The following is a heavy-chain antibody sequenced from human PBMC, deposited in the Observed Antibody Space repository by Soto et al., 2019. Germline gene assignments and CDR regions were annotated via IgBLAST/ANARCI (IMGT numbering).Heavy chain of an antibody. CDR3: ARAPGYCSGGSCYWFDP. CDR2: INPNSGGT. J-gene: IGHJ5*02. V-gene: IGHV1-2*04. D-gene: IGHD2-15*01. Sequence: ASVKVSCKASGYTFTGYYMHWARQAPGQGLEWMGWINPNSGGTNYAQKFQGWVTMTGDTSISTAYMELSRLRSDDTAVYYCARAPGYCSGGSCYWFDPWGQGTLVTVSS. CDR1: GYTFTGYY.